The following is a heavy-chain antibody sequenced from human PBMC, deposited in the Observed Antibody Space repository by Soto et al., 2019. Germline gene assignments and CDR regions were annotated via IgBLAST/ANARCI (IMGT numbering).Heavy chain of an antibody. CDR2: MSHDGSHK. J-gene: IGHJ6*02. CDR1: GFTFSTYG. Sequence: QVQLVESGGGVVQAGGSLGLSCTASGFTFSTYGMHWVRQAPGKGPEWVAVMSHDGSHKAFLDSVKVRFIISRDNSKNTLYLQMNRLRPDDTAVYYCARLPRSGWDHYYYGMDVWGQGTTVIVSS. D-gene: IGHD6-19*01. V-gene: IGHV3-30*03. CDR3: ARLPRSGWDHYYYGMDV.